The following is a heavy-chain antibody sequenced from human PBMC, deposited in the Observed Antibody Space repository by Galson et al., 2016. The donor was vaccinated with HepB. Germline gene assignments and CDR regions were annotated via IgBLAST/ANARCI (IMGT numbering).Heavy chain of an antibody. Sequence: SLRLSCAASGFTFSTYSMNWVRQAPGKGLEWISYISSGGRDTYDADSVRGRFTISRDNAKKILYLQMTSLRDEDTAVYFCARCRDGYNDDYAMDVWGQGTTVTVSS. CDR3: ARCRDGYNDDYAMDV. CDR1: GFTFSTYS. J-gene: IGHJ6*02. CDR2: ISSGGRDT. D-gene: IGHD5-24*01. V-gene: IGHV3-48*02.